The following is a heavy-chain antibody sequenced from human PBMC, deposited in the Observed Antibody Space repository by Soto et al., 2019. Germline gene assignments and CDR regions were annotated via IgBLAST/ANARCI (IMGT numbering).Heavy chain of an antibody. CDR3: ARILSVGATYYFDY. CDR1: GFSLSTSGMC. D-gene: IGHD1-26*01. CDR2: IDWDDDK. J-gene: IGHJ4*02. V-gene: IGHV2-70*01. Sequence: SGPTLVNPTQTLTLTCTFSGFSLSTSGMCVSWIRQPPGKALEWLALIDWDDDKYYSTSLKTRLTISKDTSKNQVVLTMTNMDPVDTATYYCARILSVGATYYFDYWGQGTLVTVSS.